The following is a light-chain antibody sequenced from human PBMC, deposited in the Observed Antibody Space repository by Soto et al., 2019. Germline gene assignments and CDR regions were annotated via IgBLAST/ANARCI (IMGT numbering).Light chain of an antibody. Sequence: EIVLTQSPATLSLSPGERATLSCRASQSVSSNLAWYQQKPGQAPRLLIYGASTRATDVPARFSGSGSGTEFTLTISRLEPGDFAVYYCQHFGGTTFTFGQGTRLEIK. J-gene: IGKJ5*01. CDR2: GAS. V-gene: IGKV3-20*01. CDR3: QHFGGTTFT. CDR1: QSVSSN.